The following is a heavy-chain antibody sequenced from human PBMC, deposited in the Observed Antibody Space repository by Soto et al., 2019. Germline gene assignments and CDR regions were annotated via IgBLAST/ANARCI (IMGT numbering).Heavy chain of an antibody. D-gene: IGHD1-1*01. CDR3: VRDGTKTLRDWFDP. V-gene: IGHV4-4*07. CDR2: IYATGTT. Sequence: SETLSLTCTVSGASISGFYWSWIRKSAGKGLEWLGRIYATGTTDYNPSLKIRVMMSVDTSKKQFSLKLRSVTAADTAVYYCVRDGTKTLRDWFDPWGQGISVTVSS. CDR1: GASISGFY. J-gene: IGHJ5*02.